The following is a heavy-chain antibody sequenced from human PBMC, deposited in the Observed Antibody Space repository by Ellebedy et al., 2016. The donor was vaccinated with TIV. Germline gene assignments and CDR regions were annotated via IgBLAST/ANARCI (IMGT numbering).Heavy chain of an antibody. Sequence: AASVKVSCKASGYTFSNYGISWVRQAPGHGLEWMAWISGYNGNTHYAQQFQDRVTTTNDTATSTAYMELRSLRSDDTAVYYWAKERGTVLIPEAFEVWGQGTVVIVSS. CDR2: ISGYNGNT. V-gene: IGHV1-18*04. J-gene: IGHJ3*01. CDR1: GYTFSNYG. D-gene: IGHD4-23*01. CDR3: AKERGTVLIPEAFEV.